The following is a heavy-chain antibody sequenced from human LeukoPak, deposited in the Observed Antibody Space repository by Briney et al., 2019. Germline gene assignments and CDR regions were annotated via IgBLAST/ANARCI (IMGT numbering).Heavy chain of an antibody. V-gene: IGHV3-23*01. CDR2: ISGGGTS. D-gene: IGHD4/OR15-4a*01. J-gene: IGHJ6*03. CDR1: GFTFNNYA. CDR3: AKNRGATYNYYMDV. Sequence: PGGSLRLSSAASGFTFNNYAMSWVRQAPGKGQEWVSFISGGGTSYYADSVKGRFTLSRDNSKSTLYLQMSSLRTEDTAVYYCAKNRGATYNYYMDVWGNGTTVTVSS.